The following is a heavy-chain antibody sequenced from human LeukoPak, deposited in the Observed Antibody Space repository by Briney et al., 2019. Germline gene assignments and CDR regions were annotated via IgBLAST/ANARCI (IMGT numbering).Heavy chain of an antibody. CDR3: AKDAGDSSGTYFDY. Sequence: GRSLRLSCAASGFTFDDYAMHWVRQAPGKGLEWVSGISWNSGSIGYADSVKGRFTISRDNAKNSLYLQMNSLRAEDTALYYCAKDAGDSSGTYFDYWGQGTLVTVSP. J-gene: IGHJ4*02. CDR1: GFTFDDYA. D-gene: IGHD3-22*01. V-gene: IGHV3-9*01. CDR2: ISWNSGSI.